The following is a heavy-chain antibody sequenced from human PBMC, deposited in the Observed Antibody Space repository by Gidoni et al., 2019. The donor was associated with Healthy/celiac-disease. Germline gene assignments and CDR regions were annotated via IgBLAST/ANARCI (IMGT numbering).Heavy chain of an antibody. CDR3: ARANCSGGSCWPNYYYYGMDV. V-gene: IGHV5-51*01. Sequence: EVQLVQSGAEVKKPGASLKISCKGSGYSFTSYWIGWVRQMPGKGLEWMGIIYPGDSDTRYRPAFQGQVTISADKSISTAYLQWSSRKASDTAMYYCARANCSGGSCWPNYYYYGMDVWGQGTTVTVSS. CDR1: GYSFTSYW. D-gene: IGHD2-15*01. J-gene: IGHJ6*02. CDR2: IYPGDSDT.